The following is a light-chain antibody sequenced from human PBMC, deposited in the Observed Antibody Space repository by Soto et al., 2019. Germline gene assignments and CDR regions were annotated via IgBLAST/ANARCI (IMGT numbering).Light chain of an antibody. CDR2: DVD. V-gene: IGLV2-14*03. CDR1: SSDIGGYNH. Sequence: QSALTQPTSVSGSPGQSITISCTRVSSDIGGYNHVSWYQQHPGKVPRLIIYDVDNRPLGVSNRFSGSQSGNMASLTISGLQAEDEADYYCCAYTARTTLSWVFGGGTKLTVL. CDR3: CAYTARTTLSWV. J-gene: IGLJ3*02.